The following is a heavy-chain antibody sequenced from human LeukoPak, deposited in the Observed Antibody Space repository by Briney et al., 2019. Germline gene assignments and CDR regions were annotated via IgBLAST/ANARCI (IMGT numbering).Heavy chain of an antibody. V-gene: IGHV5-10-1*01. D-gene: IGHD2-2*01. CDR3: ARHVYCSSTSCYAAFDI. J-gene: IGHJ3*02. Sequence: GESLKISCKGSGYRFTSYWISWVRQMPGKGLEWMGRIDPSDSHTNYSPFFQGHVTISADKSISTAYLQWSSMKASDTAMYYCARHVYCSSTSCYAAFDIWGQGTMVTVSS. CDR2: IDPSDSHT. CDR1: GYRFTSYW.